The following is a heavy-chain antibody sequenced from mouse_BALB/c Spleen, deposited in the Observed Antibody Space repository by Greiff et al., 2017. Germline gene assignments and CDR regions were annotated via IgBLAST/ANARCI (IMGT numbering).Heavy chain of an antibody. CDR2: ISDGGSYT. CDR1: GFTFSDYY. CDR3: ARDRSGITTVVADYYAMDY. D-gene: IGHD1-1*01. V-gene: IGHV5-4*02. Sequence: EVMLVESGGGLVKPGGSLKLSCAASGFTFSDYYMYWVRQTPEKRLEWVATISDGGSYTYYPDSVKGRFTISRDNAKNNLYLQMSSLKSEDTAMYYCARDRSGITTVVADYYAMDYWGQGTSVTVSS. J-gene: IGHJ4*01.